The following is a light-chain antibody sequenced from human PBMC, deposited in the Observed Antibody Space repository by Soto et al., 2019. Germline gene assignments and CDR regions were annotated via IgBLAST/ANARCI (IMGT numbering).Light chain of an antibody. CDR1: SSDVGSYSY. CDR2: DVT. J-gene: IGLJ2*01. Sequence: QSALTQPRSVSGSPGQSVTISCTGTSSDVGSYSYVSWYQQHPGKAPRLMIFDVTKRPSGVPDRFSGSKSGNTASLTISGLQAEDEADYYCCSYGGIYNLVFGGGTKLTVL. V-gene: IGLV2-11*01. CDR3: CSYGGIYNLV.